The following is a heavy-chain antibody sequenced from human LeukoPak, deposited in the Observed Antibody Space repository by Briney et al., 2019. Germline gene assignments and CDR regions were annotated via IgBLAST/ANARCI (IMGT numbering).Heavy chain of an antibody. D-gene: IGHD3-16*01. V-gene: IGHV5-51*04. CDR1: GYSFTTYW. CDR2: ICLGDFDT. Sequence: QSLTFSSEAHGYSFTTYWIAWVRQTRGKGLEWMGIICLGDFDTRYTPSFQCQVTFPADKPTPTPYLHWSSPTSSHTPLHYCAKSHGGGGNHSWGQGTLVTVSA. CDR3: AKSHGGGGNHS. J-gene: IGHJ4*02.